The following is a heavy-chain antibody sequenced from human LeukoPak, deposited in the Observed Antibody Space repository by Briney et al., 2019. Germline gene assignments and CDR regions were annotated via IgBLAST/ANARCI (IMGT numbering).Heavy chain of an antibody. Sequence: SETLSLTCTVSGGSISSYYWGWIRQPPGKGLEWIGYIYYSGSTNYNPSLKSRVTVSVDTSKNQFSLKLSSVTAADTAVYYCARGSYSNYYHFYYMDVWGKGTTVTVSS. CDR1: GGSISSYY. CDR3: ARGSYSNYYHFYYMDV. D-gene: IGHD4-11*01. V-gene: IGHV4-59*01. J-gene: IGHJ6*03. CDR2: IYYSGST.